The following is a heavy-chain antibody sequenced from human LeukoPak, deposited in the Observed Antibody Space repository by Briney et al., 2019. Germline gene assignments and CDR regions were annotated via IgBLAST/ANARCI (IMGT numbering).Heavy chain of an antibody. CDR2: INSDGSST. J-gene: IGHJ4*02. V-gene: IGHV3-74*01. Sequence: GGSLRLSCAASGFTFSTYWMHWVRQAPGKGLVWVSRINSDGSSTSYADSVKGRFTISRDNAKNTLFLQMNSLRSEDTAVYYCAGDRSVNYFFDYWGQGTLVTVSP. D-gene: IGHD3-3*01. CDR1: GFTFSTYW. CDR3: AGDRSVNYFFDY.